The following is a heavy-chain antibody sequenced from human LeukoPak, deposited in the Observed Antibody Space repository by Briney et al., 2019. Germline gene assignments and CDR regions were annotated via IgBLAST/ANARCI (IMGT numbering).Heavy chain of an antibody. J-gene: IGHJ4*02. CDR1: GGSISSYY. Sequence: SETLSLTCTVSGGSISSYYWSWIRQPPGKGLEWIGYTYYSGSTNYNPSLKSRVTISVDTSKNQFSLKLSSVTAADTAVYYCASRTIFGDFDYWGQGTLVTVSS. D-gene: IGHD3-3*01. CDR3: ASRTIFGDFDY. V-gene: IGHV4-59*01. CDR2: TYYSGST.